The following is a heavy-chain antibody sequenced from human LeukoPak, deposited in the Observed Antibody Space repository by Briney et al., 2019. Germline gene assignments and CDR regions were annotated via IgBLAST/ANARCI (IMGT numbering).Heavy chain of an antibody. V-gene: IGHV1-69*01. CDR1: GGTSSSYA. D-gene: IGHD6-13*01. Sequence: SSVKVSCKASGGTSSSYAISWVRQAPGQGLEWMGGIIPIFGTANYAQKFQGRVTITADESTSTAYMELSSLRSEDTAVYYCAREASGSSRPFDYWGQGTLVTVSS. J-gene: IGHJ4*02. CDR3: AREASGSSRPFDY. CDR2: IIPIFGTA.